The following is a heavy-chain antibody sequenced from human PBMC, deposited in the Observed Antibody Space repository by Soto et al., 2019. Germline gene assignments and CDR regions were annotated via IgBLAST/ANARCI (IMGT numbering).Heavy chain of an antibody. Sequence: QVQLVESGGGVVQPGRSLRLSCAASGLTFSSYGMHWVRQAPGKGLEWVAVTSYDVSDKYYADSVKGRFTISRDNSKNALYLQMNSLRAEDTALYYCAKDTRVTYCSGGSCYYFYYMDVWGKGTTVTVSS. V-gene: IGHV3-30*18. D-gene: IGHD2-15*01. J-gene: IGHJ6*03. CDR1: GLTFSSYG. CDR2: TSYDVSDK. CDR3: AKDTRVTYCSGGSCYYFYYMDV.